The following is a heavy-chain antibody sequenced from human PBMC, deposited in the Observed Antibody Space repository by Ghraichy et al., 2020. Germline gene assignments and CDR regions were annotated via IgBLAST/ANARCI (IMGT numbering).Heavy chain of an antibody. CDR1: GCTFSSYT. CDR2: IIPILGIA. CDR3: ARGAKWELLHFDY. V-gene: IGHV1-69*02. D-gene: IGHD1-26*01. J-gene: IGHJ4*02. Sequence: SVKVSCKASGCTFSSYTISWVRQAPGQGLEWMGRIIPILGIANYAQKFQGRVTITADKSTSTAYMELSSLRSEDTAVYYCARGAKWELLHFDYWGQGTLVTVSS.